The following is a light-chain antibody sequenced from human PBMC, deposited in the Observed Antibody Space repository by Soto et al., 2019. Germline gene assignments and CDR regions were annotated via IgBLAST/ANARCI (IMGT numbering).Light chain of an antibody. CDR3: CSYTSSTEV. V-gene: IGLV2-23*01. J-gene: IGLJ2*01. Sequence: HSALTQPASVSGSPGQAIPISCTGTRSDVGPYSFVSWYQHHPGKAPKLMIFAASKRPSGVAIRFSGSKSGNTASLTISGLQAEDEADYYCCSYTSSTEVLGGGTKLTVL. CDR2: AAS. CDR1: RSDVGPYSF.